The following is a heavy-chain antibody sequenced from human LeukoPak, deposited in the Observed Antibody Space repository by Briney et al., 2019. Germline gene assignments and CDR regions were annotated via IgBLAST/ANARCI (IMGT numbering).Heavy chain of an antibody. CDR1: GFTFSNAY. CDR3: ITPLPYSAQ. Sequence: GGSLRLSCAASGFTFSNAYMNWVRKAPGKGLEWVGRIKPKTDGETTEYAAPVKGRFSISRDDSKNMLYLQMNSLKTEDTAVYYCITPLPYSAQGGQGTLVTVSS. V-gene: IGHV3-15*07. J-gene: IGHJ4*02. CDR2: IKPKTDGETT. D-gene: IGHD2-21*01.